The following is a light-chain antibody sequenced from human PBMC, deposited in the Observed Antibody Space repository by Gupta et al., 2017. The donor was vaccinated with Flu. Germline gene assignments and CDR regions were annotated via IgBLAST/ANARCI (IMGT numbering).Light chain of an antibody. CDR2: WAS. V-gene: IGKV4-1*01. CDR3: QSTT. J-gene: IGKJ1*01. CDR1: QSVLYSSNNKNY. Sequence: DIVMTQSPDSLAVSLGERATINCKSSQSVLYSSNNKNYLAWYQQKPGQPPKLLIYWASTRESGVPDRFSGSGSGTDFTLTISSLQAEDVAVYYCQSTTFGQGTKVEIK.